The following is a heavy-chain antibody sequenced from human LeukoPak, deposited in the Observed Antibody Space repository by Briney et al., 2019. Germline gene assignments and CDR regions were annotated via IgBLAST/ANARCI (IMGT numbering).Heavy chain of an antibody. CDR1: GFTFSDYY. CDR3: AWGGMAAFDS. Sequence: PGGSLRLSCAASGFTFSDYYMSWLRRAPGKGLEWVAYISSSGNTRYYADSVKGRFTISRDNAQNSLYLQMNSLRAEDTAVYYCAWGGMAAFDSWGQGTLVTVSS. CDR2: ISSSGNTR. D-gene: IGHD3-16*01. V-gene: IGHV3-11*04. J-gene: IGHJ4*02.